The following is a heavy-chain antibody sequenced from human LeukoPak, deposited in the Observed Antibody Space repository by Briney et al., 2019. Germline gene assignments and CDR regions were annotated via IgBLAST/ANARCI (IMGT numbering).Heavy chain of an antibody. CDR3: AKGDKGLRLYSWFDP. D-gene: IGHD5-12*01. CDR1: GFTFDDYA. J-gene: IGHJ5*02. Sequence: GGSLRLSCAASGFTFDDYAMHWVRQAPGKGLEWVSGISWNSGSIGYADSVKGRFTISRDNAKNSLYLQMNSLRAEDTALYYCAKGDKGLRLYSWFDPWGQGTLVTVSS. V-gene: IGHV3-9*01. CDR2: ISWNSGSI.